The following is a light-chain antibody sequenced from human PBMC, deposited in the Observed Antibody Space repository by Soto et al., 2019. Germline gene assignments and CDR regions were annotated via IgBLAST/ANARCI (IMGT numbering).Light chain of an antibody. Sequence: AIRMTQSPSSFSASTGDRVTITCRASQGISRYLAWYQQKPGKAPKLLIYAASTLQSGVPSRFSGSGSGTDFTLTISCLQSEDFATSYCQQYYSYPYTLVQGTKLEIK. V-gene: IGKV1-8*01. CDR1: QGISRY. J-gene: IGKJ2*01. CDR2: AAS. CDR3: QQYYSYPYT.